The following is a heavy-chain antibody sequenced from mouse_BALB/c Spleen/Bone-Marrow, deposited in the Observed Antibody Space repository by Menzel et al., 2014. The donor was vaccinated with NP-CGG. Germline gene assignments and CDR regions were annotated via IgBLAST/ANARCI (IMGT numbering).Heavy chain of an antibody. Sequence: EVHLVESGGGLVQPGGFLKLSCAASGFDFRTYWMSWVRQAPGKGLEWIGEINSDSKTKNYAPSLKDKFIISRDNAKNTLYLQMSKVRSEDTALYYCARMGYYGWLAYWGQGTLVTVSA. CDR1: GFDFRTYW. CDR2: INSDSKTK. D-gene: IGHD1-1*01. CDR3: ARMGYYGWLAY. V-gene: IGHV4-1*02. J-gene: IGHJ3*01.